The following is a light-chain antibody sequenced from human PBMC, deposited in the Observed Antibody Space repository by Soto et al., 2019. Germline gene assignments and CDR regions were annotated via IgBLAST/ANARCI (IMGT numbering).Light chain of an antibody. CDR2: LNSDGSH. J-gene: IGLJ3*02. Sequence: QLVLTQSPSASASLGASVKLTCTLDSGHSTYTIAWHQQQPEKGPRYLMKLNSDGSHSKGDGIPDRFSGSSSGAERYLTISSLQSEDEADYYCQTWGTGIRWVFGGGTKLTVL. CDR1: SGHSTYT. CDR3: QTWGTGIRWV. V-gene: IGLV4-69*01.